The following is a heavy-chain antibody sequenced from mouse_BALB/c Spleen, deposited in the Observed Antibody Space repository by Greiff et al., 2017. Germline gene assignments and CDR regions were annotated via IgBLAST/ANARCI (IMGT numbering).Heavy chain of an antibody. Sequence: QVQLQQSGAELVRPGTSVKISCKASGYTFTNYWLGWVKQRPGHGLEWIGDIYPGGGYTNYNEKFKGKATLTADTSSSTAYMQLSSLTSEDSAVYFCARGGSMINAMDYWGQGTSVTVSS. CDR2: IYPGGGYT. D-gene: IGHD2-4*01. V-gene: IGHV1-63*02. J-gene: IGHJ4*01. CDR3: ARGGSMINAMDY. CDR1: GYTFTNYW.